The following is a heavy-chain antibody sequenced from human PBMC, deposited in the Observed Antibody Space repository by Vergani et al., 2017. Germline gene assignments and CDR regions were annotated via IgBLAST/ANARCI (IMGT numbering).Heavy chain of an antibody. CDR3: AKDMKPGGGCGGYFDY. CDR2: ISWNSGSI. Sequence: EVQLVESGGGLVQPGRSLRLSCAAPGFTFDDYAMHWVRQAPGKGLEWGSVISWNSGSIGYADSVKGRFTISRDNAKNSLYLQMNSLRAEDTALYYCAKDMKPGGGCGGYFDYWGQGTLVTVSS. V-gene: IGHV3-9*01. D-gene: IGHD2-15*01. J-gene: IGHJ4*02. CDR1: GFTFDDYA.